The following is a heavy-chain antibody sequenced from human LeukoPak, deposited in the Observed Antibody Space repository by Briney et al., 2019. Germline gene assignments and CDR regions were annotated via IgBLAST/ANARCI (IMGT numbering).Heavy chain of an antibody. V-gene: IGHV4-4*09. Sequence: SETLSLTCTVSGGSIGSYYWSWIRQPPGKGLEWIGYIYTSGSTNYNPSLKSRVTISVDTSKNQFSLKLSSVTAADTAVYFCARPRYSSTWIFDYWGQGTLVTVSS. CDR3: ARPRYSSTWIFDY. CDR2: IYTSGST. CDR1: GGSIGSYY. D-gene: IGHD6-13*01. J-gene: IGHJ4*02.